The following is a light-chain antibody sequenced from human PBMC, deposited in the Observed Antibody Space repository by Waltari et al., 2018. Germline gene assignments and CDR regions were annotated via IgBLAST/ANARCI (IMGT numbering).Light chain of an antibody. V-gene: IGLV3-25*03. Sequence: SYELTQPPSVSVSPGQTARIPCSGDALPKQYAYWSQQKPGQALVLVLYKDSERPSGIPERFSGSSSGTTVTLTISGVQAEDEADYYCQSADSSGTYEVFGGGTKLTVL. CDR1: ALPKQY. CDR2: KDS. CDR3: QSADSSGTYEV. J-gene: IGLJ3*02.